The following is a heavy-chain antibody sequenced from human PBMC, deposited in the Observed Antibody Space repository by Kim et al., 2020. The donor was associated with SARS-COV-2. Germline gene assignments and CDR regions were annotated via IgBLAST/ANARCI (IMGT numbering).Heavy chain of an antibody. Sequence: GGSLRLSCADSGFTFSSYTINWVRQAPGKGLEWVSSISSGSSYIYYADSVKGRFTISRDNAKNSLYLQMNSLRAEDTAVYYCARGYSNNWFDPWGQGTLVTVSS. CDR3: ARGYSNNWFDP. J-gene: IGHJ5*02. V-gene: IGHV3-21*01. CDR1: GFTFSSYT. CDR2: ISSGSSYI. D-gene: IGHD5-18*01.